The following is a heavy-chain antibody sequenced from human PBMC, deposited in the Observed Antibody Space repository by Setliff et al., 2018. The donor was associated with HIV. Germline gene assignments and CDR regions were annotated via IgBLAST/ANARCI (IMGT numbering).Heavy chain of an antibody. CDR3: AKGPMIVVLGLYFDY. CDR2: IRSSSSTI. D-gene: IGHD3-22*01. V-gene: IGHV3-48*01. CDR1: GFTFSSYN. Sequence: PGGSLRLSCAASGFTFSSYNMNWVRQAPGKGLEWVSFIRSSSSTIFYADSVKGRFTISRDNSKNTLYLQMNSLRAEDTAVYYCAKGPMIVVLGLYFDYWGQGTLVTVS. J-gene: IGHJ4*02.